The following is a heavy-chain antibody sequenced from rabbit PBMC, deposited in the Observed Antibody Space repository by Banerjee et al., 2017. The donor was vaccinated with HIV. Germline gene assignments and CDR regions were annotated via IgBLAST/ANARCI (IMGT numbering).Heavy chain of an antibody. CDR2: IYTAGGSS. CDR1: GFSFSDIYW. CDR3: ARDTSSSFSSYGMDL. V-gene: IGHV1S45*01. Sequence: QEQLEESGGDLVQPEGSLTLTCTASGFSFSDIYWISWVRQAPGKGLEWIAYIYTAGGSSYYASWAKGRFTITRSTSLNTVTLQLNSLTAADTATYFCARDTSSSFSSYGMDLWGPGTLVTVS. J-gene: IGHJ6*01. D-gene: IGHD1-1*01.